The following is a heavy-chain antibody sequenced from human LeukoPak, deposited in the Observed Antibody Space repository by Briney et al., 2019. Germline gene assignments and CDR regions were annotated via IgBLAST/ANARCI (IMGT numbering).Heavy chain of an antibody. J-gene: IGHJ4*02. Sequence: PSETLSLTCTVSGGSIRSSSYYWGWIRQPPGKGLEWIASIYYSGSTYYNPSLKSRVTISVDTSKNQFSLRLSSVTAADTAVYYCASNWGGDEYYFAYWGQGSLVTVSS. D-gene: IGHD7-27*01. CDR1: GGSIRSSSYY. CDR3: ASNWGGDEYYFAY. V-gene: IGHV4-39*01. CDR2: IYYSGST.